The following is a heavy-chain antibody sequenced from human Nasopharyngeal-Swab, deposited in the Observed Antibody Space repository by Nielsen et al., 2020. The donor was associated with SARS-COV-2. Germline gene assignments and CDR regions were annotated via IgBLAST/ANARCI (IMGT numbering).Heavy chain of an antibody. J-gene: IGHJ4*02. V-gene: IGHV3-21*01. CDR3: ATDYVETRDY. CDR2: ISSSSSYI. D-gene: IGHD4-17*01. Sequence: VRQAPGKGLEWVSSISSSSSYIYYADPVKGRFTISRDNAKNSLYLQMNSLRAEDTAVYYCATDYVETRDYWGQGTLVTVSS.